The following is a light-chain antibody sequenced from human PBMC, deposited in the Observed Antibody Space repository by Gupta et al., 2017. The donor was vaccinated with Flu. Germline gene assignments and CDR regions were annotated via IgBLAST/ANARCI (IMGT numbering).Light chain of an antibody. J-gene: IGKJ4*01. CDR3: QQFNNRPPLT. CDR1: QSVGIN. CDR2: GAS. Sequence: ELVMTQPPATLPVSPGERATLSCRASQSVGINLGRYQQKPGQAPRLLIYGASTRATGIPDRFSASGSGTEFTLTISSLQPEDFAIYYCQQFNNRPPLTFGGGTKVEI. V-gene: IGKV3-15*01.